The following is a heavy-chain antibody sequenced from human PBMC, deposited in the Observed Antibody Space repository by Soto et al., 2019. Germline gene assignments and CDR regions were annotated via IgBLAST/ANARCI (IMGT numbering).Heavy chain of an antibody. J-gene: IGHJ5*02. CDR1: GFRFSDYS. CDR3: ARIPTLYYDRRGFDGWFDP. D-gene: IGHD3-22*01. CDR2: ISADGRST. Sequence: GGSLRLSCVASGFRFSDYSMTWVRQGPGRGLEWVAVISADGRSTYFADAVKGRFTNSRDNVNNTLNLQMHGLRADDTAFYHCARIPTLYYDRRGFDGWFDPWGQGTRVTVSS. V-gene: IGHV3-23*01.